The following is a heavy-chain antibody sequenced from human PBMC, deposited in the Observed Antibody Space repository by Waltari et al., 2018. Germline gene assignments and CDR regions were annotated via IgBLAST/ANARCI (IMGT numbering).Heavy chain of an antibody. CDR1: GGSISSYY. V-gene: IGHV4-59*01. CDR2: IYYSGST. D-gene: IGHD1-26*01. Sequence: QVQLQESGPGLVKPSETLSLTCTVSGGSISSYYWSWIRQPPGKGLEWIGYIYYSGSTNYNPSLKSRVTISVDTSKNQFSLKLSSVTAADTAVYYCARGRIVGATRGFDYWGQGTLVTVSS. J-gene: IGHJ4*02. CDR3: ARGRIVGATRGFDY.